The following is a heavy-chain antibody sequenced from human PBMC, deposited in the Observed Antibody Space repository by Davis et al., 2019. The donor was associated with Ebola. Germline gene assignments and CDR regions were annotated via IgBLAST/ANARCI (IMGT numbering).Heavy chain of an antibody. CDR2: IDPSDSYT. CDR3: ARTYYYDSAFDI. CDR1: GYSFTSYW. J-gene: IGHJ3*02. D-gene: IGHD3-22*01. Sequence: KVSCKGSGYSFTSYWISWVRQMPGKGLEWMGRIDPSDSYTNYSPSFQGQVTISADKSISTAYLQWSSLKASDTAMYYCARTYYYDSAFDIWGQGTMVTVSS. V-gene: IGHV5-10-1*04.